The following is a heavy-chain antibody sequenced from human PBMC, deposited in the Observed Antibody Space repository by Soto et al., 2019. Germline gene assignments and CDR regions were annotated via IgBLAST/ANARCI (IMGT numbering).Heavy chain of an antibody. CDR1: GGTFSSYA. D-gene: IGHD3-10*01. V-gene: IGHV1-69*13. CDR3: ARGKKGGPRGNQFGELLSPSLVYYYYYYGMDV. J-gene: IGHJ6*02. Sequence: VASVKVSCKASGGTFSSYAISWVRQAPGQGLEWMGGIIPIFGTANYAQKFQGRVTITADESTSTAYMELSSLRSEDTAVYYCARGKKGGPRGNQFGELLSPSLVYYYYYYGMDVWGQGTTVTVSS. CDR2: IIPIFGTA.